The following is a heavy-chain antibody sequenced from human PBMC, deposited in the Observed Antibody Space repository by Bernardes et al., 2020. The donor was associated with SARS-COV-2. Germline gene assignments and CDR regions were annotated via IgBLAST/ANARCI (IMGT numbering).Heavy chain of an antibody. CDR3: ARTIYCSGRSCYSFSLDL. Sequence: GGSLRLSCADSGFSFTDHSMNWVRQAPGKGLEWISYISSSRATVYYADSVKGRFTISRDIAKNSLYLQMNNLRAEDTAVYYCARTIYCSGRSCYSFSLDLWGQGTLVTVSS. CDR2: ISSSRATV. CDR1: GFSFTDHS. D-gene: IGHD2-15*01. J-gene: IGHJ4*02. V-gene: IGHV3-48*01.